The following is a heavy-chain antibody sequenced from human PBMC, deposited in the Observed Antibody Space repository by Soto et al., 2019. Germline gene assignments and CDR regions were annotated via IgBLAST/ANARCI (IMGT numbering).Heavy chain of an antibody. D-gene: IGHD3-10*01. CDR3: GRVQPPEYYGSGCIGGMDV. Sequence: SETLSLTCTVSGGSISSYYWSWIRQPPGKGLEWIGYIYYSGSTNYNPSLKSRGTISVDTSKNQFSLKLSSVTAADTAVYYWGRVQPPEYYGSGCIGGMDVWGQGTQVTVSS. V-gene: IGHV4-59*01. CDR2: IYYSGST. J-gene: IGHJ6*02. CDR1: GGSISSYY.